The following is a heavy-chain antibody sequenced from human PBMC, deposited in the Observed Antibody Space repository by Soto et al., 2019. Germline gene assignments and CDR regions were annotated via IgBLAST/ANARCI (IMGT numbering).Heavy chain of an antibody. J-gene: IGHJ6*02. CDR3: AREPAYYYYGMDV. CDR1: GFTFSSYG. Sequence: PVGSPRLSCAASGFTFSSYGMHWVRQAPGKGLEWVTVIWYDGSNKYYADSVKGRFTISRDNSKNTLYLQMNSLRAEDTAVYYCAREPAYYYYGMDVWGQGTTVTVSS. V-gene: IGHV3-33*01. CDR2: IWYDGSNK.